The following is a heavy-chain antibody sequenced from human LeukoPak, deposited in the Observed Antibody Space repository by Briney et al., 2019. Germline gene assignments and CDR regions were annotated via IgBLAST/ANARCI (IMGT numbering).Heavy chain of an antibody. V-gene: IGHV4-39*07. D-gene: IGHD3-10*01. CDR2: IYYSGST. CDR3: ARRKPITMVRGNNWFDP. Sequence: PSETLSLTCTVSGGSISSTSYYWGWIRQPPGKGLEWIGTIYYSGSTNYNPSLKSRVTISVDTSKNQFSLKLSSVTAADTAVYYCARRKPITMVRGNNWFDPWGQGTLVTVSS. J-gene: IGHJ5*02. CDR1: GGSISSTSYY.